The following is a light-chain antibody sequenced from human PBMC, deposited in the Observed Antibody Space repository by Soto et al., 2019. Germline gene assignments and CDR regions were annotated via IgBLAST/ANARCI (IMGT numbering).Light chain of an antibody. CDR2: EVT. CDR1: SSDVGAYNY. J-gene: IGLJ3*02. Sequence: QSALTQPPSASGSPGQSVTISCTGTSSDVGAYNYVSWYQQHSGIAPKVMIYEVTKRPSGVPDRFSGSKSGNTASLTVSGLQAEDEADYCCSSYAGSNNWVFGGGTKLTVL. CDR3: SSYAGSNNWV. V-gene: IGLV2-8*01.